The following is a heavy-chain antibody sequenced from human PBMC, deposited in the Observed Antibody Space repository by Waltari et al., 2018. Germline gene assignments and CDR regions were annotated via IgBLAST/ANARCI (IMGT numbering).Heavy chain of an antibody. CDR3: ARTSSPTMFGVVLDY. J-gene: IGHJ4*02. Sequence: EVQLVESGGGLVQPGGSLRLSCAASGFSFPTYYMDWVRQAPGKGLEWVANIKQDGSEKYYADSVKGRFTISRDNAKNSLYVQMDSLRAEDTAIYYCARTSSPTMFGVVLDYWGQGALVTVSS. V-gene: IGHV3-7*01. CDR1: GFSFPTYY. CDR2: IKQDGSEK. D-gene: IGHD3-3*01.